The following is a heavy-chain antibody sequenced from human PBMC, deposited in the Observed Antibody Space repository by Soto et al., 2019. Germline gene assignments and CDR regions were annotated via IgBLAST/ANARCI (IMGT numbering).Heavy chain of an antibody. CDR1: GITFRNDE. Sequence: GGSLRLSCAASGITFRNDEMTWVRQAPGKGLQWVSYISSSADTIYYADSVKGRFTISRDNAKNSLYMQMNSLRAEYTAVYYCTMGYLRAYFDYWGQGALVTVSS. D-gene: IGHD3-10*01. CDR3: TMGYLRAYFDY. J-gene: IGHJ4*02. CDR2: ISSSADTI. V-gene: IGHV3-48*03.